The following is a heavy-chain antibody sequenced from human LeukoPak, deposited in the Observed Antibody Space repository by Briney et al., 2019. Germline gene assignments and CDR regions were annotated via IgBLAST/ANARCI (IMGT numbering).Heavy chain of an antibody. J-gene: IGHJ4*02. D-gene: IGHD4-17*01. CDR2: IYSGGST. CDR1: GFTVSSNY. V-gene: IGHV3-66*01. Sequence: GGSLRLSCAASGFTVSSNYMSWVRQAPGKGLEWVSVIYSGGSTYYADSVKGRFTISRDNSKNTLYLQMNSLRAEDTAVYYCARGDLAVTTGYFDYWGQGTLVTVSS. CDR3: ARGDLAVTTGYFDY.